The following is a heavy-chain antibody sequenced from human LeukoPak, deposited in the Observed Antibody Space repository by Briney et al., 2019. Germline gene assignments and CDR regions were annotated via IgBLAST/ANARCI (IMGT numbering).Heavy chain of an antibody. J-gene: IGHJ2*01. CDR1: GCTFSSYA. Sequence: GGSLTLSCPASGCTFSSYAMSWVRQAPGKGLEWVAAISGSGGSTYYADSVNGRFTISRDNSKNTLYLQMNSLRAEETAVYYCAKDGPTPLDSSGYYSYWYFDLWGRATLVTVSS. CDR3: AKDGPTPLDSSGYYSYWYFDL. D-gene: IGHD3-22*01. CDR2: ISGSGGST. V-gene: IGHV3-23*01.